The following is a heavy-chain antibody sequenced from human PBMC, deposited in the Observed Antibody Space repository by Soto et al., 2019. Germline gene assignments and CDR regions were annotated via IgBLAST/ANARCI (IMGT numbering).Heavy chain of an antibody. J-gene: IGHJ5*02. D-gene: IGHD1-1*01. Sequence: PSETLSLTCTVSGGSISRSTYYWSWIRKSAGKGLEWIGRIYATGTTDYNPSLKSRVMMSVDTSKKQFSLRLRSVTAADTAVYYCVRDGTKTLRDWFDPWGQGISVTVSS. CDR1: GGSISRSTYY. CDR2: IYATGTT. CDR3: VRDGTKTLRDWFDP. V-gene: IGHV4-61*02.